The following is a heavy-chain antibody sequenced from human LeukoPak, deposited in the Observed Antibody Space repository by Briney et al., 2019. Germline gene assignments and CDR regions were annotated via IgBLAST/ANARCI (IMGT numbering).Heavy chain of an antibody. D-gene: IGHD3-3*01. CDR3: ARIPFGVVRETIDY. CDR1: GGTFSSYT. J-gene: IGHJ4*02. CDR2: INPNSGGT. V-gene: IGHV1-2*02. Sequence: ASVKVSCKASGGTFSSYTISWVRQAPGQGLEWMGWINPNSGGTNYAQKFQGRVTMTRDTSISTAYMELSRLRSDDTAVYYCARIPFGVVRETIDYWGQGTLVTVSS.